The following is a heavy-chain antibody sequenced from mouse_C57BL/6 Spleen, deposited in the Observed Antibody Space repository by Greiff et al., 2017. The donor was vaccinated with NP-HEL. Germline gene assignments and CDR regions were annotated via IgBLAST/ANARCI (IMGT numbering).Heavy chain of an antibody. CDR2: IYPGDGDT. V-gene: IGHV1-82*01. CDR3: ASSSTVVATDYAMDY. J-gene: IGHJ4*01. D-gene: IGHD1-1*01. CDR1: GYAFSSSW. Sequence: VQLQESGPELVKPGASVKISCKASGYAFSSSWMNWVKQRPGKGLERIGRIYPGDGDTNYNGKFKGKATLTADKSSSTAYMQLSSLTSEDSAVYFCASSSTVVATDYAMDYWGQGTSVTVSS.